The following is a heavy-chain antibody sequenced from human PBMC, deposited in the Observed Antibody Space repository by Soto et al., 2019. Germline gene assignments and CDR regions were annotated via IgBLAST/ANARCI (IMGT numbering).Heavy chain of an antibody. D-gene: IGHD2-15*01. V-gene: IGHV3-48*01. CDR1: GFTFSSYS. CDR3: ARDCSGGSCYDNDGFDY. J-gene: IGHJ4*02. Sequence: EVHLVESGGGLVQPGGSLRLSCAASGFTFSSYSMNWVRQAPGKGLEWVSYISSSSSTIYYADSVKGRFTISRDNAKNSLYLQMNSLRAEDTAVYYCARDCSGGSCYDNDGFDYWGQGTLVTVSS. CDR2: ISSSSSTI.